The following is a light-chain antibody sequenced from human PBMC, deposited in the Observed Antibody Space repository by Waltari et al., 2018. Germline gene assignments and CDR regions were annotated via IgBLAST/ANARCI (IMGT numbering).Light chain of an antibody. Sequence: DIVMTQSPDSLAVSLGERATINCTSSPSVLYSSNNKNYLAWYQQKPGQPPKLLIYWASTRESGVPDRFSGSGSGTDFTLTISSLQAEDVAVYYCQQYYSTHTFGQGTKLEIK. CDR3: QQYYSTHT. V-gene: IGKV4-1*01. J-gene: IGKJ2*01. CDR1: PSVLYSSNNKNY. CDR2: WAS.